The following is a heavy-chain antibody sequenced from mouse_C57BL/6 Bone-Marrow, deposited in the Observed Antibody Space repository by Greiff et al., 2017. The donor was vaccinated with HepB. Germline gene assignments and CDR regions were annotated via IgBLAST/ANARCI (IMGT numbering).Heavy chain of an antibody. CDR2: IRNKANNHAT. J-gene: IGHJ2*01. D-gene: IGHD5-1*01. CDR1: GFTFSDAW. CDR3: TRPLTSHFDY. Sequence: EVHLVESGGGLVQPGGSMKLSCAASGFTFSDAWMDWVRQSPEKGLEWVAEIRNKANNHATYYAESVKGRFTISRDDSKSSVYLQMKSLRAEDTGIYYCTRPLTSHFDYWGQGTTLTVSS. V-gene: IGHV6-6*01.